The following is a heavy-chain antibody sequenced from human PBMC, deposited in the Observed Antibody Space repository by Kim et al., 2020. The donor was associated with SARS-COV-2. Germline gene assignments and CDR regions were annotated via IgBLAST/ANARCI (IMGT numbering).Heavy chain of an antibody. D-gene: IGHD6-25*01. CDR2: INPNNGAA. CDR3: GRGVSSSGLIFAV. Sequence: ASVKVSCKASGDTFNDYPMHWVRQAPGQGLEWMGLINPNNGAARYAQNFQGRVSMTRDTSISTACMELSSLKSDDTAVYYCGRGVSSSGLIFAVWGRGTMVTVSS. V-gene: IGHV1-2*02. CDR1: GDTFNDYP. J-gene: IGHJ3*01.